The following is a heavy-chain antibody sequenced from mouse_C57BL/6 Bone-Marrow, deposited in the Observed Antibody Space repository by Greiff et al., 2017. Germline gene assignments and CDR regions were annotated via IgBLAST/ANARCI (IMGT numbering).Heavy chain of an antibody. V-gene: IGHV1-19*01. J-gene: IGHJ1*03. CDR2: INPYNGGT. D-gene: IGHD1-1*01. CDR1: GYTFTDYY. Sequence: VQLKQSGPVLVKPGASVKMSCKASGYTFTDYYMNWVKQSHGKSLEWIGVINPYNGGTSYNQKFKGKATLTVDKSSSTAYMELNSLTSEDSAVYYGARFYYYGSRGYWYFDVWGTGTTVTVSS. CDR3: ARFYYYGSRGYWYFDV.